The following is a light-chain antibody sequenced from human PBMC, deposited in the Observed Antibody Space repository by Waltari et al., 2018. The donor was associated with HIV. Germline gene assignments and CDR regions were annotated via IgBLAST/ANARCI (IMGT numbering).Light chain of an antibody. CDR3: HQYNSYPLT. CDR1: QNIDNW. V-gene: IGKV1-5*03. Sequence: DIQMTQSPSSLSASVGDRVTITCRASQNIDNWLAWYQHKPGRGPKVLIFKTSTLETGVPPRFSGSASGTEFTFTITSLQPDDVATYYYHQYNSYPLTFGGGTKVEIK. J-gene: IGKJ4*01. CDR2: KTS.